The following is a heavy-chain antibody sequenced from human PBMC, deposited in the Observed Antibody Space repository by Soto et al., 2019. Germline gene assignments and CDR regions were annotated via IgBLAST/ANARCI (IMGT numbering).Heavy chain of an antibody. CDR3: ARALAVAAPWGAFDI. Sequence: LPIRRAASRDTIRNFDGSWTCKTTGKGLEGIGNIYYSGSTNYNPSLKSRVTISVNTSKNQFSLKLTSVTATDTAVYYCARALAVAAPWGAFDIWVQGTTVTVSS. CDR1: RDTIRNFD. D-gene: IGHD6-19*01. V-gene: IGHV4-59*08. CDR2: IYYSGST. J-gene: IGHJ6*02.